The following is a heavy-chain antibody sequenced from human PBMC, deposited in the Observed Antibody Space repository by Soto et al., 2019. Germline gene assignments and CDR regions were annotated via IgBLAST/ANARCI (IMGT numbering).Heavy chain of an antibody. V-gene: IGHV3-33*01. J-gene: IGHJ4*02. Sequence: GGSLRLSCAASGFTFSSYGMHWVRQAPGKGLEWVAVIWYDGSNKYYADSVKGRFTISRDNSKNTLYLQMNSLRAEDTAVYYCARDTAIAARYFDYWGQGTLVTVSS. CDR3: ARDTAIAARYFDY. CDR2: IWYDGSNK. CDR1: GFTFSSYG. D-gene: IGHD6-6*01.